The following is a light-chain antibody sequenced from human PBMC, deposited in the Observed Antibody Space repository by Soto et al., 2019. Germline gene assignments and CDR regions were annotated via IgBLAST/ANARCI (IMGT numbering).Light chain of an antibody. CDR3: YSYATSNNYI. CDR2: EVS. J-gene: IGLJ1*01. CDR1: SSDIGAYNF. Sequence: QSALTQPPSASGSPGQSVTISCSGSSSDIGAYNFVSWYQQHPGKAPKLMIYEVSMRPSGVPDRFSGSKSGNTASLTVSGLQAEDEADYYCYSYATSNNYIFGTGTKLTVL. V-gene: IGLV2-8*01.